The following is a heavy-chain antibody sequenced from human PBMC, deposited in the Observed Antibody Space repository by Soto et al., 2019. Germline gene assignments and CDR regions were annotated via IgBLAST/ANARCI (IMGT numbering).Heavy chain of an antibody. D-gene: IGHD3-16*01. CDR1: GFSLTTSRVG. J-gene: IGHJ3*01. CDR2: IYWDDDK. V-gene: IGHV2-5*02. Sequence: SGPTLVNATKPLTLTCSFSGFSLTTSRVGVGWIRQPPGEALEWLAIIYWDDDKRYSPSLQSRLAITKDTSKNQVVLTMTNLDPVDTGTYYCAHIMITFGGVSALDAFDFWGPGTMVTVSS. CDR3: AHIMITFGGVSALDAFDF.